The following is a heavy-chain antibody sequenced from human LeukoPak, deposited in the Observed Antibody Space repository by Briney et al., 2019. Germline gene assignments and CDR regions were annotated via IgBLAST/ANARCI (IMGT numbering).Heavy chain of an antibody. Sequence: GGSLRHSCAASGFTLSSYAMSWVRQAPGRGLEWVSGISGSGGNTYYADSVKGRFTTSRDNSKNTLYLQMNSLRAEDTAVYYCAKHSDYTYYYSDYWGQGTLVTVSS. CDR2: ISGSGGNT. D-gene: IGHD3-16*01. CDR3: AKHSDYTYYYSDY. V-gene: IGHV3-23*01. CDR1: GFTLSSYA. J-gene: IGHJ4*02.